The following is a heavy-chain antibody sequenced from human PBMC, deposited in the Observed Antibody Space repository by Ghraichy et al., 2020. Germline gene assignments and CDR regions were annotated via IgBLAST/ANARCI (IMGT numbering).Heavy chain of an antibody. CDR3: ARQPAATMREFAFDY. V-gene: IGHV4-39*01. CDR1: GDSISSSSFF. Sequence: SETLSLTCTVSGDSISSSSFFWGWIRQPPGKGLDWIGIIYYSGHTYYNPSLNSRVTISVDPSKNQFSLKLSSVAAADTAVYWCARQPAATMREFAFDYWGQGTLVTLSS. J-gene: IGHJ4*02. CDR2: IYYSGHT. D-gene: IGHD2-15*01.